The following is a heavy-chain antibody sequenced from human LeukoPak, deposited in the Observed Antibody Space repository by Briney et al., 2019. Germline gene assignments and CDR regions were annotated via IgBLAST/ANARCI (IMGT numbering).Heavy chain of an antibody. D-gene: IGHD2-15*01. V-gene: IGHV4-59*01. CDR1: GGSISSYY. CDR3: ASGYCSGGSCYSIDY. J-gene: IGHJ4*02. CDR2: IYYSGST. Sequence: SETLSLTCTVSGGSISSYYWSWIRQPLGKGLEWIGYIYYSGSTNYNPYFKSGVTISVDTSKNQFSLKLSSVTAADTAVYYCASGYCSGGSCYSIDYWGQETLVTVSS.